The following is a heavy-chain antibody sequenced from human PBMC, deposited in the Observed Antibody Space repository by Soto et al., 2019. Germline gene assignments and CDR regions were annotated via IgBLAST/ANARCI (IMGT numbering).Heavy chain of an antibody. CDR2: IYPGDSDT. V-gene: IGHV5-51*01. CDR1: GYTFTSHW. CDR3: VRVGLVGAPSLSNDWLDP. Sequence: GESLKISCKGSGYTFTSHWIGWVRQMPGKGLEWMGIIYPGDSDTRYSPSFQGQVIISADKSITTAYLQWSSLKASDTAMYYCVRVGLVGAPSLSNDWLDPWGQGTLVTVYS. D-gene: IGHD1-26*01. J-gene: IGHJ5*02.